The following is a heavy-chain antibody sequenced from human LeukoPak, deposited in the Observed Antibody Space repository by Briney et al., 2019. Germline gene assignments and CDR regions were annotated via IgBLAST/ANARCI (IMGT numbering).Heavy chain of an antibody. Sequence: SVKASCKASGGTFSSYAISWVRQAPGQGLEWMGGIIPIFGTANYAQKFQGRVTITADESTSTAYMELSSLRPEDTAVYYCARAGFGGFGVYYYYMDVWGKGTTVTVSS. J-gene: IGHJ6*03. CDR2: IIPIFGTA. V-gene: IGHV1-69*13. CDR3: ARAGFGGFGVYYYYMDV. D-gene: IGHD3-10*01. CDR1: GGTFSSYA.